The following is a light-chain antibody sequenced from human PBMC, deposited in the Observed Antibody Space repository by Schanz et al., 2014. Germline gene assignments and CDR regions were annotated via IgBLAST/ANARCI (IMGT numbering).Light chain of an antibody. V-gene: IGLV1-51*01. CDR3: GAWDTTLSEFV. CDR2: DND. Sequence: QSVLTQPPSVSAAPGQKVTISCSGSSSNIGSNHVSWYQQIPGTAPKLLIYDNDKRPSGIPDRFAASKSGTSATLGITGLQTGDEADYYCGAWDTTLSEFVFGTGTKLTVL. J-gene: IGLJ1*01. CDR1: SSNIGSNH.